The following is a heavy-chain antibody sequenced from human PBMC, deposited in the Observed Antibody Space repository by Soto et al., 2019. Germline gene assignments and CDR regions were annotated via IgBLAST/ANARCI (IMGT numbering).Heavy chain of an antibody. J-gene: IGHJ4*02. CDR3: ARGYYGSGSLLYYFDY. Sequence: ASVKVSCKASGYTFTGYYMHWVRQAPGQGLEWKGWINPNSGGTNYAQKFQGRVTMTRDTSISTAYMELSRLRSDDTAVYYCARGYYGSGSLLYYFDYWGQGTLVTVSS. D-gene: IGHD3-10*01. V-gene: IGHV1-2*02. CDR2: INPNSGGT. CDR1: GYTFTGYY.